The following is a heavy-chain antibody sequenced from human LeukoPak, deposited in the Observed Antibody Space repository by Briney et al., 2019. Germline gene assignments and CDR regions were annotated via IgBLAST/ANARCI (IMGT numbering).Heavy chain of an antibody. Sequence: PSETLSLTCTVSGGSISSYYWSWIRQPPGKGLEWIGYIYYSGSTNYSPSLKSRVTISIHTSKNQFSLKLSSVTAADTAVYYCARCGWEPFFFYWGQGALVTVSS. V-gene: IGHV4-59*01. CDR2: IYYSGST. CDR1: GGSISSYY. CDR3: ARCGWEPFFFY. J-gene: IGHJ4*02. D-gene: IGHD1-26*01.